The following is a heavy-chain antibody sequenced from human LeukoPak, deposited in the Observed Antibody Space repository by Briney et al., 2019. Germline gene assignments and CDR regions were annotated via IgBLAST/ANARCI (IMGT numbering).Heavy chain of an antibody. J-gene: IGHJ5*02. V-gene: IGHV4-38-2*02. D-gene: IGHD3-10*01. CDR1: GYSISSGYY. CDR3: ARDSGTTGEVKFDP. CDR2: IYHSGST. Sequence: SETLSLTCTVSGYSISSGYYWGWIRQPPGKGLEWIGSIYHSGSTYYNPSLKSRVTISVDTSKNQFSLKLSSVAAADTAVYYCARDSGTTGEVKFDPWGQGTLVTVSS.